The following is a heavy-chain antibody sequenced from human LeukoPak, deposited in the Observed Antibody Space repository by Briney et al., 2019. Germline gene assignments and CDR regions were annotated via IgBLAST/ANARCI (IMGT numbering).Heavy chain of an antibody. Sequence: PSETLSLTCTVSGGSISSGSYYWSWIRQPAGKGLEWIGRIYTSWSTNYNPSLKSRVTISVDTSKNQFSLKLSPVTAADTAVYYCARRKGAFDIWGQGTMVTVSS. J-gene: IGHJ3*02. CDR1: GGSISSGSYY. CDR2: IYTSWST. V-gene: IGHV4-61*02. CDR3: ARRKGAFDI.